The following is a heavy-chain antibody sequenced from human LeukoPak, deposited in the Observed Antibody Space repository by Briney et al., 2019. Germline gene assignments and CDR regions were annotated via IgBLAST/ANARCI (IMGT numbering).Heavy chain of an antibody. V-gene: IGHV3-21*01. CDR1: GFTFSSYR. J-gene: IGHJ2*01. Sequence: GGALRLSCAASGFTFSSYRMKWVRQAPGEGLEWVSSISDSISYMYYADSVKGRFTSSRDDAKTSLYLQMSSLSAEDAAVYYCAREYCSGGSCYWYFDPWGRGTLVTVSS. CDR2: ISDSISYM. CDR3: AREYCSGGSCYWYFDP. D-gene: IGHD2-15*01.